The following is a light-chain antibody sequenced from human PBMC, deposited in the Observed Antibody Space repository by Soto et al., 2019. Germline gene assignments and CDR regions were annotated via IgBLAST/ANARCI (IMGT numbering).Light chain of an antibody. Sequence: DIQMTQSPSTLSASLGYRFTITCRASQSISSWLAWYQQKPGKAPKLLIYKASSLESGVPSRFSGSGSGTEFTLTISSLQPDDFATYYCQQYNSYSTFGQGTKVDIK. J-gene: IGKJ1*01. V-gene: IGKV1-5*03. CDR1: QSISSW. CDR2: KAS. CDR3: QQYNSYST.